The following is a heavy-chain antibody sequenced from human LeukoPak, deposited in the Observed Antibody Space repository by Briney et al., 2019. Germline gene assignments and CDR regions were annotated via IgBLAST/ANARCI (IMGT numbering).Heavy chain of an antibody. D-gene: IGHD3-22*01. V-gene: IGHV4-59*12. CDR2: IYYSGST. J-gene: IGHJ4*02. Sequence: SETLSLTCTVSGGSISSYYWSWIRQPPGKGLEWIGYIYYSGSTNYNPSLKSRVTISVDTSKNQFSLKLRSVTAADTALYYCASTSPKYYYESSGYSSLFDNWGQGTLVTVSS. CDR1: GGSISSYY. CDR3: ASTSPKYYYESSGYSSLFDN.